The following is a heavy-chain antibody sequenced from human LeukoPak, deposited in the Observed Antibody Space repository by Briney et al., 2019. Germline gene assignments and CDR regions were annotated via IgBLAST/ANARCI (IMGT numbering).Heavy chain of an antibody. J-gene: IGHJ4*02. V-gene: IGHV4-34*01. D-gene: IGHD1-26*01. Sequence: SETPSLTCAVYGGSFSGYYWSWIRQPPGKGLEWIGEINHSGSTNYNPSLKSRVTISVDTSKNQFSLKLSSVTAADTAVYYCASVGATTFDYWGQGTLVTVSS. CDR2: INHSGST. CDR3: ASVGATTFDY. CDR1: GGSFSGYY.